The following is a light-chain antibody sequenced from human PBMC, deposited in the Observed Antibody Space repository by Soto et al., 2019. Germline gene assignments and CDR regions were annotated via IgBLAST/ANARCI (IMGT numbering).Light chain of an antibody. CDR2: DTT. V-gene: IGKV3-11*01. Sequence: EIVLTQSPATLSLSPGERGTLSCRTSQSVTYVAWYQHKPGQAPRLVVYDTTKRATGIPARFSGGGSGTDFTLTISSLEPEDFAIYYCQKRSDWSVAFGEGTKVEI. CDR3: QKRSDWSVA. CDR1: QSVTY. J-gene: IGKJ4*01.